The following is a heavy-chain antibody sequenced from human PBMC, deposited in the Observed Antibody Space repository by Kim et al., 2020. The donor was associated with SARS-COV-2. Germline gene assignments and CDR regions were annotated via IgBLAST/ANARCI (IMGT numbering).Heavy chain of an antibody. CDR2: IRSKANSYAT. V-gene: IGHV3-73*01. Sequence: GGSLRLSCAASGFTFSGSAMHWVRQASGKGLEWVGRIRSKANSYATAYAASVKGRFTISRDDSKNTAYLQMKSLKTEDTAVYYCTRHKHYYYYYGMDVWGQGTTVTVSS. CDR1: GFTFSGSA. J-gene: IGHJ6*02. CDR3: TRHKHYYYYYGMDV.